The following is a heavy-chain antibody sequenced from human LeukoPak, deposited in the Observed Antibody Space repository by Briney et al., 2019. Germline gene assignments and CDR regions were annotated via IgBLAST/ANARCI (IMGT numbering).Heavy chain of an antibody. Sequence: GGSLRLSCAASGFTFSSYAMSWVRQAPGKGLEWVSTISGSGGSTYYADSVKGRFTISRDNSKNTLYLQMNSLRAEDTAVYYCAKAVAEAATAPVDYWGQGTLVTVSS. CDR2: ISGSGGST. CDR3: AKAVAEAATAPVDY. CDR1: GFTFSSYA. D-gene: IGHD2-21*02. J-gene: IGHJ4*02. V-gene: IGHV3-23*01.